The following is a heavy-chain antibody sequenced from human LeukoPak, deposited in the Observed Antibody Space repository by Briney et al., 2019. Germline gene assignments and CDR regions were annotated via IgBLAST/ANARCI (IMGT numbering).Heavy chain of an antibody. CDR3: ARSPVGKGDPFDI. CDR2: LYPIGPGT. V-gene: IGHV4-4*07. CDR1: GGYISNYY. D-gene: IGHD1-26*01. J-gene: IGHJ3*02. Sequence: SETLSLTCTVSGGYISNYYWSWIRQPAGKGLERIGRLYPIGPGTNYNPSLKSRVTLSVDESRNQFSLKLTSVTAADTAVYYCARSPVGKGDPFDIWGQGTMVTVSS.